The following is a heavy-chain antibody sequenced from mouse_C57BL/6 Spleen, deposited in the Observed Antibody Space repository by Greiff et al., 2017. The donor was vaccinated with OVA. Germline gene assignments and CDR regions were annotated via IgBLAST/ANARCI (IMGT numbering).Heavy chain of an antibody. V-gene: IGHV1-69*01. Sequence: QVQLQQSGAELARPGASVKLSCKASGYTFTSYWMHWVKQRPGQGLEWIGEIDPSDSYTNYNQKFKGKSTLTVDKSSSTAYMQLSSLTSEDSAVYYCARKDYYGSSYYAMDYWGQGTSVTVSS. D-gene: IGHD1-1*01. J-gene: IGHJ4*01. CDR3: ARKDYYGSSYYAMDY. CDR2: IDPSDSYT. CDR1: GYTFTSYW.